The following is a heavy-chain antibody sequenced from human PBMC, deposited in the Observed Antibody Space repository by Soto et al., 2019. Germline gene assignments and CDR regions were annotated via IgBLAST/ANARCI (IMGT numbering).Heavy chain of an antibody. CDR1: GFTLSNYG. Sequence: QVQLVESGGGVVQPGRSLRLSCVVSGFTLSNYGMHWVRQAPGKGLEWVAVISYDGSNKYYADSVNGRFTISRDNSKNTLYLQMNSLRVEDTAVYYCAKDLVAWSNYYYYGMDVWGQGTTVTVSS. CDR2: ISYDGSNK. CDR3: AKDLVAWSNYYYYGMDV. J-gene: IGHJ6*02. D-gene: IGHD6-6*01. V-gene: IGHV3-30*18.